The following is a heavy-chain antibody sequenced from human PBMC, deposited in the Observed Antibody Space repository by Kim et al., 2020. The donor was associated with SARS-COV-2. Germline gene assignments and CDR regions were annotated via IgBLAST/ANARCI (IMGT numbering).Heavy chain of an antibody. D-gene: IGHD6-13*01. CDR3: ARWGSSRIMDV. Sequence: PTYAQGFTGRFVFSLDTSVSTAYLQISSLKAEDTAVYYCARWGSSRIMDVWGQGTTVTVSS. V-gene: IGHV7-4-1*02. J-gene: IGHJ6*02. CDR2: P.